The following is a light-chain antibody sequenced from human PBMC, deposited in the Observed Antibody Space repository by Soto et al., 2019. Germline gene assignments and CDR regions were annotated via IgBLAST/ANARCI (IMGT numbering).Light chain of an antibody. V-gene: IGKV3-15*01. CDR3: QHGT. J-gene: IGKJ1*01. CDR1: QSVSSN. Sequence: EIVMTQSPATLSVSPGERATLSCRASQSVSSNLAWYQQKPSQAPRLLIYGASTRATGIPARFSGSGSGTEFTLTISSLQSEDFAVYYCQHGTFGQGTKV. CDR2: GAS.